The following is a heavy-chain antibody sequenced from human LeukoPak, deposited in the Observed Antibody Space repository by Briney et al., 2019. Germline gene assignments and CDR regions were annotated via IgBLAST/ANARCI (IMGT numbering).Heavy chain of an antibody. Sequence: SETLSLTCTVSGGSISSYYWSWIRQPPGKGLEWIGYIYYSGSTYYNPSLKSRVTISVDTSKNQFSLKLSSMTAADTAVYYCARGLPYQLLYQTYGHFDYWDQGTLVTVSS. J-gene: IGHJ4*02. V-gene: IGHV4-30-4*08. CDR3: ARGLPYQLLYQTYGHFDY. CDR1: GGSISSYY. D-gene: IGHD2-2*02. CDR2: IYYSGST.